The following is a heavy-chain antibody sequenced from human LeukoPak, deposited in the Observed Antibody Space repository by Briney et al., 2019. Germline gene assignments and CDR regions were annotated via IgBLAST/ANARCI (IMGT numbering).Heavy chain of an antibody. CDR3: ARVDYGGHEAFDY. Sequence: SETLSLTCTVSGGFISNYYWSWIRQPPGKGLEWIGYIYYSGSTNYNPSLKSRVTISVDTSKNQFSLKLSSVTAADTAVYYCARVDYGGHEAFDYWGQGTPVTVSS. CDR2: IYYSGST. J-gene: IGHJ4*02. D-gene: IGHD3-16*01. V-gene: IGHV4-59*08. CDR1: GGFISNYY.